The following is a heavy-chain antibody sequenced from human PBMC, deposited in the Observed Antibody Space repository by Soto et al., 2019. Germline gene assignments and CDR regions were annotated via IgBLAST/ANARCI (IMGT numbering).Heavy chain of an antibody. Sequence: QVQLVQSGAEVKKPGASVKVSCKASGYTFTSYGISWVRQAPGQGLEWMGWINAYNGKTQYAQKLQGRVTMTTDTSTSTAYMELRSLRSDDTAVYYCARVKSVAGEKYYFDYWGQGTLVTVSS. CDR1: GYTFTSYG. CDR2: INAYNGKT. CDR3: ARVKSVAGEKYYFDY. J-gene: IGHJ4*02. V-gene: IGHV1-18*01. D-gene: IGHD6-13*01.